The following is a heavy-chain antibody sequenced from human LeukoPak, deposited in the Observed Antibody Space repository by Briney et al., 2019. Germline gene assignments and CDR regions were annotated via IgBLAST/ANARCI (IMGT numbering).Heavy chain of an antibody. Sequence: SETLSLTCTVSGGSMTSSSYWLRIRQPPGKGLEWIGSMYYSGSTHYNPSLRSRVTISVETSQNHFSLKLRSVTAADTAVYYCARNYYDGSGYWFWGQGTLVTVSS. J-gene: IGHJ4*02. CDR2: MYYSGST. CDR1: GGSMTSSSY. V-gene: IGHV4-39*02. D-gene: IGHD3-22*01. CDR3: ARNYYDGSGYWF.